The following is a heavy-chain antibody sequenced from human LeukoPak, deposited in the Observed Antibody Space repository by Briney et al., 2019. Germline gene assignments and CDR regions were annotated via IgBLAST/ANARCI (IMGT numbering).Heavy chain of an antibody. V-gene: IGHV4-38-2*02. CDR3: AGTYYYDSSGYYSFDL. J-gene: IGHJ2*01. CDR2: IYHSGST. D-gene: IGHD3-22*01. Sequence: PSETLSLTCTVSGYSISSGYYWGWIRQPPGKGLEWIGSIYHSGSTYYNPSLKSRVTISVDTSKNQFSLKLGSVTAADTAVYYCAGTYYYDSSGYYSFDLWGRGTLVTVSS. CDR1: GYSISSGYY.